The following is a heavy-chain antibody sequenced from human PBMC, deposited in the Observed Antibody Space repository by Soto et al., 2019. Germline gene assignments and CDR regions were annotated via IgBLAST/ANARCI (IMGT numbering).Heavy chain of an antibody. J-gene: IGHJ4*02. Sequence: QLQLQESGPGLVKPSEALSLTCSVSGGSISSSSYYWGWIRQPPGKGLEWIGSIYYSGSTYYNPSLKGRVTISIDKSKSQFSLKLSSLTAADTAVYYCARLEGLATISYYFDFWGQGTLVTVSS. CDR1: GGSISSSSYY. CDR2: IYYSGST. CDR3: ARLEGLATISYYFDF. D-gene: IGHD3-9*01. V-gene: IGHV4-39*01.